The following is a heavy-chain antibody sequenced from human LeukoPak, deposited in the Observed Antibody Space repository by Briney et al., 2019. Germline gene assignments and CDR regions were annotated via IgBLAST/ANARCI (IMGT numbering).Heavy chain of an antibody. V-gene: IGHV4-39*07. CDR3: ARDKIDGAFDY. CDR2: IYYSGST. J-gene: IGHJ4*02. CDR1: GGSISSSSYY. Sequence: SETLSLTCTVSGGSISSSSYYWGWIRQPPGKGLEWIGSIYYSGSTYYNPSLKSRVTISVDTSKNQFSLKLSSVTAEDTALYYCARDKIDGAFDYWGQGTLVTVSS. D-gene: IGHD4-17*01.